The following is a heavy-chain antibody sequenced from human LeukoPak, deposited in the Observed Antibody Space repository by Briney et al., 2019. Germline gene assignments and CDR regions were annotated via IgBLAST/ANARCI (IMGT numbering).Heavy chain of an antibody. D-gene: IGHD3-22*01. CDR3: ARQNYDSSGYSPYYFDY. CDR2: IYYSGST. CDR1: GGSISSSSYS. J-gene: IGHJ4*02. Sequence: PSETLSLTCTVSGGSISSSSYSWGWIRQPPGKGLEWIGSIYYSGSTYYNPSLKSRVTISVDTSKNQFSLKLSSVTAADTAVYYCARQNYDSSGYSPYYFDYWGQGTLVTVSS. V-gene: IGHV4-39*01.